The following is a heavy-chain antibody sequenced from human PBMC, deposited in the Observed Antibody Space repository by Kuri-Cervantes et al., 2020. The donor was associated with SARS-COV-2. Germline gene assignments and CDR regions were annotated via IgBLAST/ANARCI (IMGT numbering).Heavy chain of an antibody. CDR3: ARGPRYCSSTSCYPLDAFDI. J-gene: IGHJ3*02. CDR2: IYHTGNS. CDR1: GGSISSSSFY. D-gene: IGHD2-2*01. V-gene: IGHV4-39*01. Sequence: SETLSLTCTVSGGSISSSSFYCGWIRQPPGKGLEWIASIYHTGNSYYNPSLKSRVAISGGTSRNQFSLRLSSVTAADTAVYYCARGPRYCSSTSCYPLDAFDIWGQGTMVTVSS.